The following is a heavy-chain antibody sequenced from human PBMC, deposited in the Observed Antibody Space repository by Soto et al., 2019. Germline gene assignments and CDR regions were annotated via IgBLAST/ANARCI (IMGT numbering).Heavy chain of an antibody. CDR3: ARAPANYDFWSGYPFNY. D-gene: IGHD3-3*01. V-gene: IGHV1-69*06. CDR2: IIPIFGTA. J-gene: IGHJ4*02. CDR1: GGTFSSYA. Sequence: QVQLVQSGAEVKKPGSSVKVSCKASGGTFSSYAISWVRQAPGEGLEWMGGIIPIFGTANYAQKFQGRVTLTADKSTSTAYMELSSLRSEDTAVYYCARAPANYDFWSGYPFNYWGQGTLVTVSS.